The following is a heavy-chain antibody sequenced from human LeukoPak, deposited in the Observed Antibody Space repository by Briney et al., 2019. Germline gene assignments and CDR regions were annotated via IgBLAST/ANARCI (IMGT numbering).Heavy chain of an antibody. V-gene: IGHV3-23*01. J-gene: IGHJ4*02. CDR3: AKSYSSSWYYFDY. D-gene: IGHD6-13*01. Sequence: GGSLRLSCAASGFTFSSYAMSWVRQAPGKGLEWASAISGSGGSTYYADSVKGRFTISRDNSKNTLYLQMNSLRAEDTAVYYCAKSYSSSWYYFDYWGQGTLVTVSS. CDR1: GFTFSSYA. CDR2: ISGSGGST.